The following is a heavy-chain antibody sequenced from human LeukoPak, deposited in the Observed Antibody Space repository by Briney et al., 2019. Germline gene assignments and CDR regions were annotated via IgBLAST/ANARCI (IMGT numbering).Heavy chain of an antibody. CDR3: SVAIYSNYKN. V-gene: IGHV3-7*03. Sequence: GGSLRLSCAASGFTFSSYWMSWVRQAPGKGLEWVANIKQDGSEKYYVDSVKGRFTISRDNAKNSLYLQMSGLITEDTAVYYCSVAIYSNYKNWGQGTLVTVSS. CDR2: IKQDGSEK. CDR1: GFTFSSYW. D-gene: IGHD4-11*01. J-gene: IGHJ4*02.